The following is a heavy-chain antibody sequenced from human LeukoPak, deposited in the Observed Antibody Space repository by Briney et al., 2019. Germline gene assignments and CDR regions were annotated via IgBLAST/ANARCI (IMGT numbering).Heavy chain of an antibody. J-gene: IGHJ4*02. CDR2: ISWNSGSI. CDR1: GFTFDDYA. Sequence: GGSLRLSYAASGFTFDDYAMHWVRQAPGKGLEWVSRISWNSGSIGYADSVKGRFTISRDNAKNSLYLQMNSLRAEDTALYYCAKDIGFVLDTAMFDYWGQGTLVTVSS. V-gene: IGHV3-9*01. CDR3: AKDIGFVLDTAMFDY. D-gene: IGHD5-18*01.